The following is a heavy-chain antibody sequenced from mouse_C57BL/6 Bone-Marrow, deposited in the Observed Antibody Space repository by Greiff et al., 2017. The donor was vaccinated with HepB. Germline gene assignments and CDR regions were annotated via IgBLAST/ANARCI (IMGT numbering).Heavy chain of an antibody. CDR2: ISDGGSYT. V-gene: IGHV5-4*03. CDR1: GFTFSSYA. Sequence: EVKLVESGGGLVKPGGSLKLSCAASGFTFSSYAMSWVRQTPEKRLEWVATISDGGSYTYYPDNVKGRFTISRDNAKNNLYLQMSHLKSEDTAMYYCARGDSNGASDYWGQGTTLTVSS. CDR3: ARGDSNGASDY. J-gene: IGHJ2*01. D-gene: IGHD2-5*01.